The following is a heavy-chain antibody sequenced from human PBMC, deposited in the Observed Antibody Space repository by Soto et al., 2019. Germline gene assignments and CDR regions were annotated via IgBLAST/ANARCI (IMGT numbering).Heavy chain of an antibody. CDR2: ISVYNGAT. J-gene: IGHJ6*01. V-gene: IGHV1-18*01. CDR3: AKEGSYNRRAVPMRFATPGPGYLYYGMDV. CDR1: GYTFSSYG. Sequence: QVQLMQSGPEVKKPGASVKVSCKASGYTFSSYGISWVRQAPGQGLEWMGWISVYNGATNYAQNLQGRVTITTDTFTSTAYMELRSLRSDDTAVYYCAKEGSYNRRAVPMRFATPGPGYLYYGMDVW. D-gene: IGHD6-25*01.